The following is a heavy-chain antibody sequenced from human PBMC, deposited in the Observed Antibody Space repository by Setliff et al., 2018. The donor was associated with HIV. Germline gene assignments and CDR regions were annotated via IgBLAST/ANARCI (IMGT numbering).Heavy chain of an antibody. CDR1: GYTFTAYY. V-gene: IGHV1-2*02. CDR3: ARGPSSTSSRPPHYYMDV. Sequence: ASVKVSCKSSGYTFTAYYIHWVRQARGQGLEWMGWINPDSGATKYAEKFEGRVSLTRDTSINTVYMELSSLRSDDTAVYFCARGPSSTSSRPPHYYMDVWGRGTTVTVSS. CDR2: INPDSGAT. J-gene: IGHJ6*03.